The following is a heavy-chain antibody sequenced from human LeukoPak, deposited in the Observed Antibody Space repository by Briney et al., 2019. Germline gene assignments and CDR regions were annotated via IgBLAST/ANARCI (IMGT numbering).Heavy chain of an antibody. D-gene: IGHD2-15*01. Sequence: PGGSLRLSCAASGFAFSSYDMHWVRQATGKGLEWVSTIGTLDDTYSPGSVKGRFAISRENAKNSLYLQMHSLRAGDTAVYYCARGLVVSGGSYYFDYWGQGTLVTVSS. CDR3: ARGLVVSGGSYYFDY. CDR1: GFAFSSYD. CDR2: IGTLDDT. V-gene: IGHV3-13*01. J-gene: IGHJ4*02.